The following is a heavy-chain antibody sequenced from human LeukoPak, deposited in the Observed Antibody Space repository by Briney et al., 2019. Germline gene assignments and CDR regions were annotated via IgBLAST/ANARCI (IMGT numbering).Heavy chain of an antibody. CDR3: ARRTYGAGSYVDS. V-gene: IGHV3-73*01. D-gene: IGHD3-10*01. Sequence: GGSLRLPCAASGFTFSSYWMSWVRQAPGKGLEWVGRIRIKANNYATVYGESVKGRFTISRDDSKNTAYLQVNSLKTEDTAVYYCARRTYGAGSYVDSWGQGTLVTVSS. J-gene: IGHJ4*02. CDR1: GFTFSSYW. CDR2: IRIKANNYAT.